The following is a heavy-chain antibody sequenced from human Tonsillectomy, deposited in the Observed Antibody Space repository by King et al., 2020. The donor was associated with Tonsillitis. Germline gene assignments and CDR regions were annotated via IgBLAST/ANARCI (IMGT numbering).Heavy chain of an antibody. Sequence: VQLVESGGDVVQPGGSLRLSCAGSGFTFSHYGMHWVRQAPEKGLEWVAVMSYDGRQVYYADAVKGRFSISRDNAKNMVYLQMNRLRSEDTAAYYFAKDNGSDWYFDPWGRGTLVTVSS. CDR1: GFTFSHYG. J-gene: IGHJ4*02. CDR3: AKDNGSDWYFDP. D-gene: IGHD3-9*01. CDR2: MSYDGRQV. V-gene: IGHV3-30-3*02.